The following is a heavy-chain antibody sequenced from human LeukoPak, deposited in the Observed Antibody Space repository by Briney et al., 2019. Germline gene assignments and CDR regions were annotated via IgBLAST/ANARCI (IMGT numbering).Heavy chain of an antibody. CDR3: ARWAGGNVDY. CDR2: IYYSGST. Sequence: ETLSLTCTVSGGSVSSGSYYWSWIRQPPGKGLEWIGYIYYSGSTNYNPSLKSRVTISVDTSKNQFSLKLSSVTAADTAVYYCARWAGGNVDYWGQGTLVTVSS. CDR1: GGSVSSGSYY. D-gene: IGHD4-23*01. J-gene: IGHJ4*02. V-gene: IGHV4-61*01.